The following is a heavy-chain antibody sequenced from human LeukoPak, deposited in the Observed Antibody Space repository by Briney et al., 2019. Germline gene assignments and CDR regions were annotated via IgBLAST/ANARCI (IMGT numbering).Heavy chain of an antibody. CDR1: GYTLTDHH. Sequence: ASVKVSCKASGYTLTDHHRLWLRQVPGQGLEWMGWIQANSGDTKFAQDLQGRVIMTRDATTNTAYMELRSLRSDDTAIYYCGRDPTDGYAHADYWGQGTLVTVSS. CDR2: IQANSGDT. V-gene: IGHV1-2*02. CDR3: GRDPTDGYAHADY. D-gene: IGHD5-24*01. J-gene: IGHJ4*02.